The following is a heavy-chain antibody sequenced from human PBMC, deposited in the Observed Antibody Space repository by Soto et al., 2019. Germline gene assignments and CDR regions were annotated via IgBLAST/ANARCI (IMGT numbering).Heavy chain of an antibody. D-gene: IGHD2-21*01. V-gene: IGHV1-18*01. Sequence: QVQLVQSGAEVKKPGASVKVSCKASGYTFTSYGISWVRQAPGQGLEWMGWISAYNGNTNYAQKLQGRVTMTTDTSTSTASMELRSLRSDDTAVYYCARDYRGDGRTGRRFDPWGQGTLVTVSS. CDR2: ISAYNGNT. CDR3: ARDYRGDGRTGRRFDP. CDR1: GYTFTSYG. J-gene: IGHJ5*02.